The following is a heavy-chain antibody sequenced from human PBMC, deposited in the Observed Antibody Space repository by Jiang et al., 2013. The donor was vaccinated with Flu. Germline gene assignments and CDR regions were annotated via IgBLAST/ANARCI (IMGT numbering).Heavy chain of an antibody. CDR2: ISRGGGSAI. D-gene: IGHD1-1*01. Sequence: VQLVESGGGLVQPGGSLRLSCSASGFTFSNYEMNWVRQVPGKGLEWVAYISRGGGSAIYYTDSVKGRFTISRDNAKKSLYLQMSSLRAEDTAVYYCARDRPLGWNVPDGADVWGQGTTVTVSS. V-gene: IGHV3-48*03. CDR1: GFTFSNYE. CDR3: ARDRPLGWNVPDGADV. J-gene: IGHJ6*02.